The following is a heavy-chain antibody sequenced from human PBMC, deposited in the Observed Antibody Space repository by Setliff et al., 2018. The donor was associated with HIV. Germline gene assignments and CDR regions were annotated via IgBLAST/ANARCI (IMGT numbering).Heavy chain of an antibody. CDR1: GYTFTSYG. Sequence: ASVKVSCKASGYTFTSYGITWVRQAPGQGLEWMGRISTYNGNTDYAQKLQGRVTMTTDTSTNTAYMELRSLRSDDSAVYYCARDDYGDYVGDYWGQGTLVTVSS. V-gene: IGHV1-18*01. CDR2: ISTYNGNT. J-gene: IGHJ4*02. CDR3: ARDDYGDYVGDY. D-gene: IGHD4-17*01.